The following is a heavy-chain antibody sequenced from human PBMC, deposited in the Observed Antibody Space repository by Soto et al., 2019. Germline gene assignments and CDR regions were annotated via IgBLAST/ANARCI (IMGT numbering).Heavy chain of an antibody. CDR3: ARPALLVSTFDY. D-gene: IGHD5-12*01. J-gene: IGHJ4*02. Sequence: QEQLVESGGGVVQPGRSRRLSCAASGFTFRDYAMHWVRQAPGKGLEWVAVIWHDGTNKYYADSVKGRFTISRDNSKNTLYLQMNSLRAEDTAVYYCARPALLVSTFDYWGQGTVVTVSS. CDR2: IWHDGTNK. CDR1: GFTFRDYA. V-gene: IGHV3-33*01.